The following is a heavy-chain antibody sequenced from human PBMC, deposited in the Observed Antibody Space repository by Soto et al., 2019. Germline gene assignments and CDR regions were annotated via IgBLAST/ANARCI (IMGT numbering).Heavy chain of an antibody. V-gene: IGHV4-34*01. Sequence: PSETLSLTCAVYGGSLSGYYWGWIRQPPGKGLEWIGEINHSGSTNYNPSLKSRVTISVDTSKNQFSLKLSSVTAADTAVYYCARGAPVLRYFDWSLNGYYFDYWGQGTLVTVSS. CDR3: ARGAPVLRYFDWSLNGYYFDY. CDR1: GGSLSGYY. CDR2: INHSGST. J-gene: IGHJ4*02. D-gene: IGHD3-9*01.